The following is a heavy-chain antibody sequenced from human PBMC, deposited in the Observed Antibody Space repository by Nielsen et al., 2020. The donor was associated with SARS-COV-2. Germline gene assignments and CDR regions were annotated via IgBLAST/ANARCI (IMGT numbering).Heavy chain of an antibody. CDR2: ISYDGSNK. D-gene: IGHD4-11*01. J-gene: IGHJ5*02. Sequence: GESLKISCAASGFTFSSYAMHWVRQAPGKGLEWVAVISYDGSNKYYADSVKGRFTISRDNSKNTLYLQMNSLRAEDTAVYYCARAIYRLTTDNWFDPWGQGTLFTVSS. CDR3: ARAIYRLTTDNWFDP. CDR1: GFTFSSYA. V-gene: IGHV3-30-3*01.